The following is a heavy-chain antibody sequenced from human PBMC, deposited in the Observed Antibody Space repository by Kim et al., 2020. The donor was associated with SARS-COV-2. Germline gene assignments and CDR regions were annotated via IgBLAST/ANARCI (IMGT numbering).Heavy chain of an antibody. CDR3: AKDMGGTAAGIYYYYGMDV. CDR1: GFTFDDYA. CDR2: ISWNSGSI. V-gene: IGHV3-9*01. J-gene: IGHJ6*02. D-gene: IGHD6-25*01. Sequence: GGSLRLSCAASGFTFDDYAMHWVRQAPGKGLEWVSGISWNSGSIGYADSVKGRFTISRDNAKNSLYLQMNSLRAEDTALYYCAKDMGGTAAGIYYYYGMDVWGQGTTVTVSS.